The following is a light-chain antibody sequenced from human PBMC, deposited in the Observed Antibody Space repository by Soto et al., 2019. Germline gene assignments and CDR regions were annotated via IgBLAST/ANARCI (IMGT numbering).Light chain of an antibody. CDR3: QQFSSYPLT. CDR2: DAS. Sequence: EFVLTQSPGTLSLSPGERATLSCRASQTVRNNYLAWYQQKPGQAPRLLIYDASSRATGIPDRFSGGGPGTDFTLTISRLEPEDFAVYYCQQFSSYPLTFGGGTKVDNK. CDR1: QTVRNNY. V-gene: IGKV3-20*01. J-gene: IGKJ4*01.